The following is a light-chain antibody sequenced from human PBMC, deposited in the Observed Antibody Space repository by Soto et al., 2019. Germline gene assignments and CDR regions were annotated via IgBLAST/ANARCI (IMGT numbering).Light chain of an antibody. CDR3: QSHDSSLSGSV. CDR2: GSS. J-gene: IGLJ2*01. CDR1: SSNIGAGYD. Sequence: QSVLTQPPSVSGAPGQRVTISCTGSSSNIGAGYDVHWYQQLPGTAPKLLIYGSSIRPSGVPDRFSGSKSGTSASLAITGLQAEDEADYYCQSHDSSLSGSVFGGGTKLTVL. V-gene: IGLV1-40*01.